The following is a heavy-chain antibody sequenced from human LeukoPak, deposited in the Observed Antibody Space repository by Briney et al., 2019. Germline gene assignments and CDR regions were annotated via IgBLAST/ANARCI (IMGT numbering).Heavy chain of an antibody. J-gene: IGHJ4*02. CDR3: ARGSAWGIAAADY. CDR2: ISSSSSNI. V-gene: IGHV3-48*03. CDR1: GFTISSYE. D-gene: IGHD6-13*01. Sequence: PGGTLRFYCAASGFTISSYEMNWVRQAQGKGLEGVSYISSSSSNIYYADSVKGRFTMSRDNAKNSLYLQMNSLRAEDTAVYYCARGSAWGIAAADYWGQGTLVTVSS.